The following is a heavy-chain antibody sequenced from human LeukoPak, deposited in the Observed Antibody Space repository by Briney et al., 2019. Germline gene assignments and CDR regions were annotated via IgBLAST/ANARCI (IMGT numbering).Heavy chain of an antibody. CDR2: IRYDGSNK. D-gene: IGHD3-10*01. J-gene: IGHJ3*02. V-gene: IGHV3-30*02. Sequence: GGSLRLSCAASGFTFSSYGMHWVRQAPGKGLEWVAFIRYDGSNKYYADSVKGRFTISRDNSKNTLYLQMNSLRAEDTAVYYCARVMIWSDAFDIWGQGTMVTVSS. CDR3: ARVMIWSDAFDI. CDR1: GFTFSSYG.